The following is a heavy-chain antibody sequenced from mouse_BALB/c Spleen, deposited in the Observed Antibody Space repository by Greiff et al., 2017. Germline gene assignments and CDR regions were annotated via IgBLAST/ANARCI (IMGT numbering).Heavy chain of an antibody. V-gene: IGHV1S81*02. CDR3: ARKHYGNWYFDV. D-gene: IGHD2-1*01. CDR1: GYTFTSYW. J-gene: IGHJ1*01. CDR2: INPSNGRT. Sequence: VQLQQPGAELVKPGASVKLSCKASGYTFTSYWMHWVKQRPGQGLEWIGEINPSNGRTNYNEKFKSKATLTVDKSSSTAYMQLSSLTSEDSAVYYCARKHYGNWYFDVWGAGTTVTVSS.